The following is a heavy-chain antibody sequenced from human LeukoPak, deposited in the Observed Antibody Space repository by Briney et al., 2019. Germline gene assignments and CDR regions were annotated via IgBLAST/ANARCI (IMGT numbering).Heavy chain of an antibody. V-gene: IGHV3-9*01. Sequence: PGGSLRLSCAASGFTFDDYAMHWVRQAPGKGLEWVSGISWNSGSIGYADSVKGRFTISRDNAKNSLYLQMNSLKVEDTAVYYCAKTSFWDGSGHYYYMDVWGKGTSVTVSS. D-gene: IGHD3-3*01. CDR2: ISWNSGSI. CDR1: GFTFDDYA. CDR3: AKTSFWDGSGHYYYMDV. J-gene: IGHJ6*03.